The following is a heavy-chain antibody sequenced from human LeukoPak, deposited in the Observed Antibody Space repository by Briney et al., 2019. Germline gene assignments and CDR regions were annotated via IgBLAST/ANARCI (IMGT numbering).Heavy chain of an antibody. J-gene: IGHJ3*02. Sequence: SETLSLTCTVSGGSISNIYWTWIRQPAGKGLEWIGRIYTSGSTNYNPSLKSRVTMSVDTSKNQFSLKLSSVTAADTAVYYCARDGTRMISRGAFDIWGQGTMVSVSS. CDR1: GGSISNIY. CDR2: IYTSGST. D-gene: IGHD3-16*01. V-gene: IGHV4-4*07. CDR3: ARDGTRMISRGAFDI.